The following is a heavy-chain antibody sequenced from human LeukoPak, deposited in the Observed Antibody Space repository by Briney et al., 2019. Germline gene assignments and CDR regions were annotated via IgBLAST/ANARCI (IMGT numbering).Heavy chain of an antibody. CDR3: ARGDIVVVPAAIATSDYYGMGV. CDR1: GFTFSSYW. J-gene: IGHJ6*02. V-gene: IGHV3-74*01. Sequence: PGGSLRLSCAASGFTFSSYWMHWVRQAPGKGLVWVSRINSDGSSTSYADSVKGRFTISRDNAKNTLYLQMNSLRAEDTAVYYYARGDIVVVPAAIATSDYYGMGVWGQGTTVTVSS. CDR2: INSDGSST. D-gene: IGHD2-2*01.